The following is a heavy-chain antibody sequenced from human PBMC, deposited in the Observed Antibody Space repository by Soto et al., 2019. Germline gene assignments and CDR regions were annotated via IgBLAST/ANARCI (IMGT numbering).Heavy chain of an antibody. CDR1: GFTFSSYA. V-gene: IGHV3-23*01. CDR2: ISGSGGST. CDR3: AKAEPMVVVVSATGPLDY. J-gene: IGHJ4*02. D-gene: IGHD2-15*01. Sequence: PGGSLRLSCAASGFTFSSYAMSWVRQAPGKGLEWVSAISGSGGSTYYADSVKGRFTISRDNSKNTLYLQMNSLRAEDTAVYYCAKAEPMVVVVSATGPLDYCGQGTLVTVCS.